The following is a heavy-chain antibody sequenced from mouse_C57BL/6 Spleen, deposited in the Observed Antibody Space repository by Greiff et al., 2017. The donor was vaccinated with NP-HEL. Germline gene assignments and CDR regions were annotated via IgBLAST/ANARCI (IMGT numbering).Heavy chain of an antibody. D-gene: IGHD1-1*01. CDR1: GYAFSSYW. J-gene: IGHJ4*01. CDR3: ARGLYYYGSSYPMRAMDY. V-gene: IGHV1-80*01. CDR2: IYPGDGDT. Sequence: QVQLQQSGAELVKPGASVKISCKASGYAFSSYWMNWVKQRPGKGLEWIGQIYPGDGDTNYNGKFKGKATLTADKSSSTAYMQLSSLTSEDSAVYFCARGLYYYGSSYPMRAMDYWGQGTSVTVSS.